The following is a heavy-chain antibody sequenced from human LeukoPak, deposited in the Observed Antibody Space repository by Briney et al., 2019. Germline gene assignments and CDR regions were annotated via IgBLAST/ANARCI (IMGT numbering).Heavy chain of an antibody. CDR2: MYTSGNT. CDR3: ASMTGTTKNWYFDL. V-gene: IGHV4-4*07. J-gene: IGHJ2*01. D-gene: IGHD1/OR15-1a*01. CDR1: GGSISSYY. Sequence: SSETLSLTCTVSGGSISSYYWSWIRQPAGKGLEWIGRMYTSGNTNYNPSLKSRVTPSVDTSKNQFSLKLTSVTAADTAVYYCASMTGTTKNWYFDLWGRGTLVTVSS.